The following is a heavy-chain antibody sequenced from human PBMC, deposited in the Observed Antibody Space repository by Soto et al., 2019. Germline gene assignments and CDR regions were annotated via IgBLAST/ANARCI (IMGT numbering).Heavy chain of an antibody. Sequence: QVQLVQSGAEVKKPGASVKVSCKASGYTFTSHGISWVRQAPGQGLEWTGWINAYDGNTNYAQTLQGRVTMTTDTPTSTAYMELRSLTSDDTAVYYCATTVSYNWFDPWGQGTLVTVPS. D-gene: IGHD4-17*01. CDR1: GYTFTSHG. J-gene: IGHJ5*02. CDR2: INAYDGNT. CDR3: ATTVSYNWFDP. V-gene: IGHV1-18*01.